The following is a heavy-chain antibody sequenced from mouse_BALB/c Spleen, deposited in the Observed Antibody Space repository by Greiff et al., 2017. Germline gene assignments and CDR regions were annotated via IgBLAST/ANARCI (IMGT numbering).Heavy chain of an antibody. CDR2: ILPGSGST. Sequence: QVQLQQSGAELMKPGASVKISCKATGYTFSSYWIEWVKQRPGHGLEWIGEILPGSGSTNYNEKFKGKATFTADTSSNTAYMQLSSLTSEDSAVYYCARSDRYDQRQGAMDYWGQGTSVTVSS. V-gene: IGHV1-9*01. CDR3: ARSDRYDQRQGAMDY. D-gene: IGHD2-14*01. CDR1: GYTFSSYW. J-gene: IGHJ4*01.